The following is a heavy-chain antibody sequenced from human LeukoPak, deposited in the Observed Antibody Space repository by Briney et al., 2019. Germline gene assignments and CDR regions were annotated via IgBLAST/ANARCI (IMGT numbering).Heavy chain of an antibody. D-gene: IGHD2-2*01. CDR1: GFTFSSYG. Sequence: PGGSLRLSCAASGFTFSSYGMHWVRQAPGKGLEWVAVIWYDGSNKYYADSVKGRFTISRDNSKNTLYLQMNSLRAEDTAVYYCARDPVGYCSSTSCPIEYYYYMDVWGKGTTVAVSS. J-gene: IGHJ6*03. CDR3: ARDPVGYCSSTSCPIEYYYYMDV. CDR2: IWYDGSNK. V-gene: IGHV3-33*01.